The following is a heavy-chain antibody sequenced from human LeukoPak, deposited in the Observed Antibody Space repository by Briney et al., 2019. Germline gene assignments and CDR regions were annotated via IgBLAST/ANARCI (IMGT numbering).Heavy chain of an antibody. CDR1: GFTFDDYS. D-gene: IGHD3-10*01. V-gene: IGHV3-9*01. CDR3: AKATMVRGVFAYYYYMDV. J-gene: IGHJ6*03. Sequence: PGRSLRLSCAASGFTFDDYSMHWVRQAPGKGLEWVSGISWNSSSIGYADSVKGRSTISRDNAKNSLYLQMISLRAEDTDLYYCAKATMVRGVFAYYYYMDVWGKGTTVTVSS. CDR2: ISWNSSSI.